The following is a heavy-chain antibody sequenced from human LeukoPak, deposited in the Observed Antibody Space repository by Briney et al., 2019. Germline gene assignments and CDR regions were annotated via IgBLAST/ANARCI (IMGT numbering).Heavy chain of an antibody. J-gene: IGHJ6*03. D-gene: IGHD6-19*01. CDR2: IYSSGST. Sequence: SETLSLTCTVSGGSISSGSYYWSWIRQPAGKGLEWIGRIYSSGSTNYNPSLKSRVTISVDTSKNQFSLKLSSVTAADTAVYYCARGGSGWNYYYYYMDVWGKGTTVTISS. V-gene: IGHV4-61*02. CDR1: GGSISSGSYY. CDR3: ARGGSGWNYYYYYMDV.